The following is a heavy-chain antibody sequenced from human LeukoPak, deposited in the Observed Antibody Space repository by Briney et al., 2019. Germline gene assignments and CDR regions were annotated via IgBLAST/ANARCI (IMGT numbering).Heavy chain of an antibody. Sequence: GGSLRLSCVASGFPFSSYWMTWVRQAPGKGLEWVANIKQDGSKKSYVDSVKGRFTISRDNAKNSLYLQMNSLRAEDTAVYYCAGDSLMGATLYYFDYWGQGTLVTVSS. D-gene: IGHD1-26*01. CDR2: IKQDGSKK. CDR1: GFPFSSYW. V-gene: IGHV3-7*01. J-gene: IGHJ4*02. CDR3: AGDSLMGATLYYFDY.